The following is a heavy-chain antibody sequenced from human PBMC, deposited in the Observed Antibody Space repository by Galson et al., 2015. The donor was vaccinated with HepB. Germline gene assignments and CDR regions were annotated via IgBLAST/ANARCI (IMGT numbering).Heavy chain of an antibody. V-gene: IGHV5-51*03. D-gene: IGHD6-19*01. Sequence: QSGAEVKKPGESLKISCTTSGYYFTSYWIGWVRQLPGKGLEWMGIIYPGDSDTRYSPSFQGQVTISADKSISTAYLQWNNLKASDTAMYYCARPRRYNSGFDAFDIWGQGTMVTVSS. CDR3: ARPRRYNSGFDAFDI. CDR2: IYPGDSDT. CDR1: GYYFTSYW. J-gene: IGHJ3*02.